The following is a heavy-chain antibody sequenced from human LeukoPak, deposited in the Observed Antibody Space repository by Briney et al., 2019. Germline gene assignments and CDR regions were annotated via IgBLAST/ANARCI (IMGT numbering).Heavy chain of an antibody. CDR1: GFTFSSYG. CDR2: IWYDGSNK. D-gene: IGHD3-3*01. V-gene: IGHV3-33*06. CDR3: AKGSERVVLYFDY. Sequence: PGRSLRLSCAASGFTFSSYGMHWVRQAPGKGLEWVAVIWYDGSNKYYADSVKGRFTISRDNSKNTLYLQMNSLRAEDTAVYYCAKGSERVVLYFDYWGQGTLVTVSS. J-gene: IGHJ4*02.